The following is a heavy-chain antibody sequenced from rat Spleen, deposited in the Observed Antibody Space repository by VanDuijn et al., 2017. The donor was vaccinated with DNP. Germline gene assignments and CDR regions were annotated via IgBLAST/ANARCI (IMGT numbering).Heavy chain of an antibody. CDR2: ISTSGGST. V-gene: IGHV5S13*01. J-gene: IGHJ3*01. CDR1: GFTFSNYG. CDR3: TTHGDLHDGGDGDVLDV. Sequence: EVQLVESGGGLVQPGRSLKLSCAASGFTFSNYGMAWVRQAPTKGLEWVASISTSGGSTYYRDSVKGRFTISRDNAKNTLYLQMDSLRSEDTATYYCTTHGDLHDGGDGDVLDVWGQGTLVTVSS. D-gene: IGHD1-12*02.